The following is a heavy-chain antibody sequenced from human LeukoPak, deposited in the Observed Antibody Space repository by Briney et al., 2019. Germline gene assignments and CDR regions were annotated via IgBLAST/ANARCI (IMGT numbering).Heavy chain of an antibody. J-gene: IGHJ4*02. V-gene: IGHV3-74*01. CDR2: INSDGSST. CDR1: GFTFSSYW. D-gene: IGHD3-3*01. CDR3: AKGALRFLEWLSGDYFDY. Sequence: GGSLRLSCAASGFTFSSYWMHWVRQAPGKGLVWVSRINSDGSSTSYADSVKGRFTISRDNSKNTLYLQMNSLRAEDTAVYYCAKGALRFLEWLSGDYFDYWGQGTLVTVSS.